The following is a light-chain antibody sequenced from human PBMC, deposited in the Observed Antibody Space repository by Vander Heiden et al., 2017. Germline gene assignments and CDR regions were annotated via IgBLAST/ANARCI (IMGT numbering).Light chain of an antibody. CDR3: MQALQTPPT. CDR2: LGS. J-gene: IGKJ2*01. Sequence: DIVMTHSPLSLPVTPGEPASISCRSSQSLLQSNGYNYLDWYLQKPGQSPQLLIYLGSNRASGVPDRFSGSGSGTDFTLKISRVEAEDVGVYYCMQALQTPPTFGQGTKLEIK. V-gene: IGKV2-28*01. CDR1: QSLLQSNGYNY.